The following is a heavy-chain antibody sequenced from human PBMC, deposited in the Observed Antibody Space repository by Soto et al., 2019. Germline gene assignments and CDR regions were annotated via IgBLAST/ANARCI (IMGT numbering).Heavy chain of an antibody. CDR1: GFTFSSYA. Sequence: EVQLLESGGGLVQPGGSLRLSCAASGFTFSSYAMSWVRQAPGKGLEWVSAISGSGVSTYYAYSVKGRFTISRDNYKNTLYLQMNSLRAEDTAVYYCAGPYCTNGVCYTGAVDYWGQGTLVTVSS. J-gene: IGHJ4*02. V-gene: IGHV3-23*01. D-gene: IGHD2-8*01. CDR2: ISGSGVST. CDR3: AGPYCTNGVCYTGAVDY.